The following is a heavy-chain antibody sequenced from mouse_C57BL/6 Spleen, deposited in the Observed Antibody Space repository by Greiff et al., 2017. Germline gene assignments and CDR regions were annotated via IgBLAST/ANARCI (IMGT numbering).Heavy chain of an antibody. CDR2: IYPSDSET. V-gene: IGHV1-61*01. Sequence: QVQLQQSGAELVRPGSSVKLSCKASGYTFTSYWMDWVKQRPGQGLEWIGNIYPSDSETHYNQKFKDKATLTVDKSSSTAYMQLSSLTSEDSAVYYCGIYYDYPFAYWGQGTLVTVAA. J-gene: IGHJ3*01. CDR3: GIYYDYPFAY. CDR1: GYTFTSYW. D-gene: IGHD2-4*01.